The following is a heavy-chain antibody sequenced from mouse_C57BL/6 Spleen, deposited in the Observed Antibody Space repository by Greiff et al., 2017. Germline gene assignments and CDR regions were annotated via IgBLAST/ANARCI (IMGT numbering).Heavy chain of an antibody. D-gene: IGHD1-1*01. J-gene: IGHJ3*01. CDR1: GYAFTNYL. V-gene: IGHV1-54*01. CDR3: ARAGLDYGSSWFAY. CDR2: INPGSGGT. Sequence: VQLQQSGAELVRPGTSVKVSCKASGYAFTNYLIEWVKQRPGQGLEWIGVINPGSGGTNYNEKFKGKATLTADKSSSPAYMQLSSLTSEDSAVYFCARAGLDYGSSWFAYWGQGTLVTVSA.